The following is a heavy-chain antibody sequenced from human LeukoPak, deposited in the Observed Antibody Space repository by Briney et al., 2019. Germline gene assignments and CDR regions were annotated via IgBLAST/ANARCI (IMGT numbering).Heavy chain of an antibody. D-gene: IGHD4-4*01. CDR1: GGSISSYY. CDR3: ARGGSYSNYLVYYYYGMDV. CDR2: IYYSGST. J-gene: IGHJ6*02. Sequence: SETLSLTCTVSGGSISSYYWSWIRQPPGKGLEWIGYIYYSGSTNYNPSLKSRVTISVDTSKNQLSLKLSSVTAADTAVYYCARGGSYSNYLVYYYYGMDVWGQGTTVTVSS. V-gene: IGHV4-59*01.